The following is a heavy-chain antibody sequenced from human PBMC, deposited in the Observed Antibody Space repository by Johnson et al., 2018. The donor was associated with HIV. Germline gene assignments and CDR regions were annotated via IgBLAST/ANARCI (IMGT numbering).Heavy chain of an antibody. V-gene: IGHV3-30*04. CDR1: GFTFSSYS. CDR2: ISYDGSNK. D-gene: IGHD1-1*01. CDR3: ARGGNEIDAFDI. J-gene: IGHJ3*02. Sequence: QVQLVESGGGVVQPGRSLRLSCAASGFTFSSYSMHWVRQAPGKGLEWVAVISYDGSNKYYADFVKGRFTITRDNSKNPLYQQMNSLGAEDTAVYYCARGGNEIDAFDIWGQGTMVTVSS.